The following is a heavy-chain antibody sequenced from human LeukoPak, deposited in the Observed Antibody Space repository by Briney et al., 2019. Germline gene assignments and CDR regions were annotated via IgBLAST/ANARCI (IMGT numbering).Heavy chain of an antibody. V-gene: IGHV3-74*01. CDR1: EFTLSGYW. Sequence: GGSLRLSCAASEFTLSGYWMHWVRLAPGEGLVWVSHIKSDGSFAGYADSVKGRFTISRDNAKNTLYLQMNSLRAEDTAVYYCARHESTTVVTWYFQHWGQGTLVTVSS. D-gene: IGHD4-23*01. CDR2: IKSDGSFA. J-gene: IGHJ1*01. CDR3: ARHESTTVVTWYFQH.